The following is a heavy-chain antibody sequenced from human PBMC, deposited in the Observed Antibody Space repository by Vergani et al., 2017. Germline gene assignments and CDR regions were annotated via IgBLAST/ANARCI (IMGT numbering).Heavy chain of an antibody. V-gene: IGHV3-30*02. J-gene: IGHJ6*02. CDR2: IRYDGSNP. CDR3: AKMGVSLYYYGVDV. CDR1: GYTFGHFD. D-gene: IGHD1-26*01. Sequence: QEQLLQSGGGVVQPGGSLRLSCLGPGYTFGHFDMHWVRQAPGKGLAWVAFIRYDGSNPQYIDSVKGRFTISRDNSKDTLFLQMNGLRPEDTGTYFCAKMGVSLYYYGVDVWGQGTTITVSS.